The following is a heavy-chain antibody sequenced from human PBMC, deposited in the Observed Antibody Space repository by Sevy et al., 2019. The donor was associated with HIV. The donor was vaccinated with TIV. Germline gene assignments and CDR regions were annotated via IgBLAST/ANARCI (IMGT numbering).Heavy chain of an antibody. D-gene: IGHD1-1*01. Sequence: ASVKVSCKASGGTFSSYAISWVRQAPGQGLEWMGRIIPIFGTANYAQKFQGRVTITADESTSTAYMELSSLRSEDTAVYYCARDLLVERRANWFDPWGQGTLVTVSS. CDR3: ARDLLVERRANWFDP. CDR2: IIPIFGTA. CDR1: GGTFSSYA. J-gene: IGHJ5*02. V-gene: IGHV1-69*13.